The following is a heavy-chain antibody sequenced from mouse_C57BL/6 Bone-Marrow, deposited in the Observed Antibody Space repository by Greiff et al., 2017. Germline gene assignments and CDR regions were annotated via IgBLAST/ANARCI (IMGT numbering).Heavy chain of an antibody. CDR2: ISYSGST. J-gene: IGHJ3*01. CDR1: GYSITSGYD. V-gene: IGHV3-1*01. Sequence: EVKLQESGPGMVKPSQSLSLTCTVTGYSITSGYDWHWIRHFPGNKLEWMGYISYSGSTNYNPSLKSRISITHDTSKNHFFLKLNSVTTEDTATYYCAREDYYGSSPPWFAYWGQGTLVTVSA. CDR3: AREDYYGSSPPWFAY. D-gene: IGHD1-1*01.